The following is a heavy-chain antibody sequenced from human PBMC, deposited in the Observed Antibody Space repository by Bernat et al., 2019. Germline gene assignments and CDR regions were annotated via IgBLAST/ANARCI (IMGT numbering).Heavy chain of an antibody. Sequence: EVQLLESGGDLVQPGGSQRLSCAASGFTFSNYAMSWVRQAPGEGLEWVSVMYSGGNTYYADSVKGRFTISRDNSKNTLYLQMNSLRAEDTAVYYCAREGSPYYFDSSGPKYGMDVWGQGTTVTVSS. CDR3: AREGSPYYFDSSGPKYGMDV. D-gene: IGHD3-22*01. CDR1: GFTFSNYA. J-gene: IGHJ6*02. CDR2: MYSGGNT. V-gene: IGHV3-66*01.